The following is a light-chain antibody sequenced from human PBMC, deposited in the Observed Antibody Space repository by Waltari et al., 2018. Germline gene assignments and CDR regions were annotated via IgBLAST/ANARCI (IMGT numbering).Light chain of an antibody. CDR3: ETGGHGTWV. Sequence: QLVLTQSPSASASLGASVKLTCTLSSGHSSNIIAWLQQQPGKGPRYLMQVNSDGSHRKGDDIPDRFSGSSSGAERYLTISSLQSEDEADCDCETGGHGTWVFGGGTKLTVL. CDR2: VNSDGSH. V-gene: IGLV4-69*01. J-gene: IGLJ3*02. CDR1: SGHSSNI.